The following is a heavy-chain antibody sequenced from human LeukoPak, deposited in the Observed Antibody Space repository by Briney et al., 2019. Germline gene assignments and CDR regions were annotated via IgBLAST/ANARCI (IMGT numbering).Heavy chain of an antibody. CDR2: IYSGGST. CDR3: AREKVGAVYYYGMDV. V-gene: IGHV3-53*01. CDR1: GFTFSSYW. J-gene: IGHJ6*02. Sequence: GGSLRLSCTASGFTFSSYWMSWVRQAPGKGLEWVSVIYSGGSTYYADSVKGRFTISRDNSKNTLYLQMNSLRAEDTAVYYCAREKVGAVYYYGMDVWGQGTTVTVSS. D-gene: IGHD1-26*01.